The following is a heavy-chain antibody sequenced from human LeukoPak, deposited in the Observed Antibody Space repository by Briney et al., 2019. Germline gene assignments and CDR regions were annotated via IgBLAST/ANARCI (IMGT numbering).Heavy chain of an antibody. CDR2: INHSGST. CDR1: GGSFSGYY. Sequence: PSETLSLTCAVYGGSFSGYYWSWIRQPPGKGLEWIGEINHSGSTDYNPSLKSRVTISVDTSKNQFSLKLSSVTAADTAVYYCARALASYCSSTSCFPLGWFDPWGQGTLVTVSS. V-gene: IGHV4-34*01. D-gene: IGHD2-2*01. CDR3: ARALASYCSSTSCFPLGWFDP. J-gene: IGHJ5*02.